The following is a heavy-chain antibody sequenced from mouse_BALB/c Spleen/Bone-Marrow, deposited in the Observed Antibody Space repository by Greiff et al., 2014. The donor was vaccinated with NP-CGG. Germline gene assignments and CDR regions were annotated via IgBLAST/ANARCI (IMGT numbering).Heavy chain of an antibody. V-gene: IGHV1S41*01. CDR2: IPPGSGTT. D-gene: IGHD1-1*01. J-gene: IGHJ3*01. CDR3: ARGSYYYGSSSPWFAY. CDR1: GYTFTSYW. Sequence: DLVKPGASVKLSCKASGYTFTSYWINRIKQRPGQGLEWIGRIPPGSGTTYYNEMFKGKAKLTVDTSSTTAYIQLSSLSSEDSAVYFCARGSYYYGSSSPWFAYWGQGTQVTVSA.